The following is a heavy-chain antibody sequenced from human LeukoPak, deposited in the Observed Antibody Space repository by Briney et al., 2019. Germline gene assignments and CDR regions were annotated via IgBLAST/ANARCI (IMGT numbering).Heavy chain of an antibody. J-gene: IGHJ4*02. Sequence: GSLRLSCAASGFTFDDYAMHWVRQAPGKGLEWVSLISGDGGSTYYADSVKGRFTISRGNSKNSLYLQMNSLRTEDTALYYCAKDIWPGWWLQLDYWGQGTLVTVSS. V-gene: IGHV3-43*02. CDR1: GFTFDDYA. D-gene: IGHD5-24*01. CDR3: AKDIWPGWWLQLDY. CDR2: ISGDGGST.